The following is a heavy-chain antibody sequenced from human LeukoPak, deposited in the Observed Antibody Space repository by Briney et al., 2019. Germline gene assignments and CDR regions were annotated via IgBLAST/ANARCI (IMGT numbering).Heavy chain of an antibody. CDR1: GYTFTSYY. J-gene: IGHJ4*02. V-gene: IGHV1-46*01. D-gene: IGHD3-16*01. CDR3: ARTPIFGGSDSHFDY. Sequence: GASVKVSCKASGYTFTSYYMHWVRQAPGQGLEWMGIINPSGGSTSYAQKFQGRVTMTRDTSTSTVYMELSSLRSEDTAVYYCARTPIFGGSDSHFDYWGQGTLVTVSS. CDR2: INPSGGST.